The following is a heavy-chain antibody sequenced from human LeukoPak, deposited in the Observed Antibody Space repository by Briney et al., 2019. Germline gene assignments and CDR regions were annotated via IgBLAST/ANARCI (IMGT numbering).Heavy chain of an antibody. CDR1: GGSISSGSYY. D-gene: IGHD6-19*01. J-gene: IGHJ4*02. CDR3: ARHTGYSSGWYPYYFDY. CDR2: IYTSGST. Sequence: PSETLSLTCSVYGGSISSGSYYWSWIRQTAGKGLEWIGRIYTSGSTNYNPSLKSRVTISVDTSKNQFSLKLSSVTAADTAVYYCARHTGYSSGWYPYYFDYWGQGTLVTVSS. V-gene: IGHV4-61*02.